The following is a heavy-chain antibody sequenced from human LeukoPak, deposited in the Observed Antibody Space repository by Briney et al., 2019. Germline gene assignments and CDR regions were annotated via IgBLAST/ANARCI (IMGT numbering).Heavy chain of an antibody. D-gene: IGHD6-13*01. Sequence: SETLSLTCTVSGGSISSSYWTWIRQPPGKGLEWIGYIYTSGSTDYNPSLKSRVTISVDTSKNQFPLKLTSVTAADTAMYYCARQIAAPGNYYYYMDVWGKGTTVTVSS. CDR2: IYTSGST. CDR1: GGSISSSY. J-gene: IGHJ6*03. CDR3: ARQIAAPGNYYYYMDV. V-gene: IGHV4-4*09.